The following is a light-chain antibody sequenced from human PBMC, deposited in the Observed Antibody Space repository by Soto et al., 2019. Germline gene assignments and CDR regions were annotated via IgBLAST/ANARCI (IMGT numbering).Light chain of an antibody. CDR3: QRYNNWPLT. CDR1: QGIGST. CDR2: GAS. Sequence: EIVMTQSPATLSVSPGERSTLSCMASQGIGSTLAWYQQKPGQTPRLLIYGASTRATGVPARFSGSGSGTEFTLTINSLQSEDFEVYYCQRYNNWPLTFGGGTKVDIK. V-gene: IGKV3-15*01. J-gene: IGKJ4*01.